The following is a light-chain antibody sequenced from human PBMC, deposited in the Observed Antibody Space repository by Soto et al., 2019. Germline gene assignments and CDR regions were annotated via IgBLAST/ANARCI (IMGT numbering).Light chain of an antibody. J-gene: IGLJ3*02. CDR1: SSNIGSNT. CDR3: AAWDDSLNGWV. CDR2: SNN. V-gene: IGLV1-44*01. Sequence: QSVLTQPPSASGTPGQRVTISCSGSSSNIGSNTVNSYQQLPGTAPTLLIYSNNQRPSGVPDRFSGSNSGTSASLALRGLQSEDEADYYCAAWDDSLNGWVFGGGTKVTVL.